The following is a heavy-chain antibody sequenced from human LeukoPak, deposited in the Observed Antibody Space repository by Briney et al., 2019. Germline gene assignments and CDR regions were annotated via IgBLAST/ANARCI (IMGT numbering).Heavy chain of an antibody. CDR3: AREERDKSWFVVGDY. J-gene: IGHJ4*02. Sequence: KPSETLSLTCAVYGGSFSGYYWSWIRQPPGKGLEWIGSIYPGGTTYYSPSLKSRLTISVDTSRNQLSLKLSFVNAADTAVYYCAREERDKSWFVVGDYWGQGTLVTVSS. D-gene: IGHD3-10*01. CDR2: IYPGGTT. V-gene: IGHV4-34*01. CDR1: GGSFSGYY.